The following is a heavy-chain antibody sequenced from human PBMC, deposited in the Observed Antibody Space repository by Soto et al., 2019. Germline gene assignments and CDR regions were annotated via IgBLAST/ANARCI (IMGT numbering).Heavy chain of an antibody. Sequence: GGSLRLSCAASGFTLSSYGMHWVRQAPGKGLEWVAVIWYDGSNKYYADSVKGRFTISRDNSKNTLYLQMNSLRAEDTAVYYCASGSPVALYGMDVWGQRTTVTVSS. CDR3: ASGSPVALYGMDV. D-gene: IGHD2-15*01. CDR1: GFTLSSYG. CDR2: IWYDGSNK. V-gene: IGHV3-33*01. J-gene: IGHJ6*02.